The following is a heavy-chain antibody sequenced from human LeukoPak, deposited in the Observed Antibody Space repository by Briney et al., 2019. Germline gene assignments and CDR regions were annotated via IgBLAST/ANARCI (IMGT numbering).Heavy chain of an antibody. V-gene: IGHV4-39*01. D-gene: IGHD3-22*01. CDR2: IYYSGST. J-gene: IGHJ6*03. CDR3: ARGHYYDSSGYYYYYYYYMDV. Sequence: SETLCLTCTVSGGSISSSSYYWGWIRQPPGKGLEWIGSIYYSGSTYYNPSLKSRVTISVDTSKNQFSLKLSSVTAADTAVYYCARGHYYDSSGYYYYYYYYMDVWGKGTTVTVSS. CDR1: GGSISSSSYY.